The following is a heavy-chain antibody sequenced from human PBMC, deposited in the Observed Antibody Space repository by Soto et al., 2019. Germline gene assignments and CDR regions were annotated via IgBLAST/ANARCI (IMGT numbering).Heavy chain of an antibody. D-gene: IGHD6-19*01. V-gene: IGHV1-8*01. J-gene: IGHJ5*02. CDR3: ARGKRSSGWVRGGTNWFDP. CDR2: MNPNSGNT. CDR1: GYTFTSYD. Sequence: QVQLVQSGAEVKKPGASVKVSCKASGYTFTSYDINWVRQATGQGLEWMGWMNPNSGNTGYAQKFQGRVTMTRNTSISTAYMGLSSLRSEDTAVYYCARGKRSSGWVRGGTNWFDPWGQGTLVTVSS.